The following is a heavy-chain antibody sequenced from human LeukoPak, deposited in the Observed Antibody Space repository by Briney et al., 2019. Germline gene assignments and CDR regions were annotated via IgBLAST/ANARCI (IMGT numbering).Heavy chain of an antibody. CDR2: IKQDGSEK. CDR3: ARGLDCRSTSCYLDN. D-gene: IGHD2-2*01. Sequence: GGSLRLSCAASGFTFTKYWMTWVRQAPGKGLEWVANIKQDGSEKFYVDSVEGRFTISRDNAKNSLDLQINSLGAEDTAVYYCARGLDCRSTSCYLDNWGQGTLVTVSS. CDR1: GFTFTKYW. V-gene: IGHV3-7*01. J-gene: IGHJ4*02.